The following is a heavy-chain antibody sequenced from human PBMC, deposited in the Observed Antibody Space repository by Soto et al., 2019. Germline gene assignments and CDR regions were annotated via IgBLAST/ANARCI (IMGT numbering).Heavy chain of an antibody. D-gene: IGHD2-15*01. CDR1: GFTFSDHY. CDR3: ARNRACCNYMDV. CDR2: IRNKVNSYTT. V-gene: IGHV3-72*01. J-gene: IGHJ6*03. Sequence: GGSLRLSCAASGFTFSDHYMDWVRQAPGKGLEWIGRIRNKVNSYTTEYAASVKCRFTISGDDSKNSLYLQMNSLKTEDTAVYYCARNRACCNYMDVWGEGTTVTVSS.